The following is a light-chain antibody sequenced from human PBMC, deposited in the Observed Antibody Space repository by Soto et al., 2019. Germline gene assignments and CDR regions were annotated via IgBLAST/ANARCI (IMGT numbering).Light chain of an antibody. Sequence: QSALTQPPSASGSPGQSVTISCTGTSSDVGAYNYVSWYQQHPGKAPKLMIYDVTTRPSGVPARFSGSKSGNTASLTVSGLQAEDEADYFCSSYTGSDNLVFGGGTKLTVL. J-gene: IGLJ2*01. CDR2: DVT. CDR1: SSDVGAYNY. V-gene: IGLV2-8*01. CDR3: SSYTGSDNLV.